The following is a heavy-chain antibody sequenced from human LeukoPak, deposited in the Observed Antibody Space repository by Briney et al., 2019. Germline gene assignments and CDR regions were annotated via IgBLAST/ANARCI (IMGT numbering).Heavy chain of an antibody. J-gene: IGHJ3*02. Sequence: PSETLSLTCAVSGGSISSGGYSWSWIRQPPGKGLEWIGYIYHSGSTYYNPSLKSRVTISVDTSKNQFSLKLSSVTAADTAVYYCARGPYYDSSGYLNDAFDIWGQGTMVTVSS. CDR3: ARGPYYDSSGYLNDAFDI. V-gene: IGHV4-30-2*01. CDR2: IYHSGST. D-gene: IGHD3-22*01. CDR1: GGSISSGGYS.